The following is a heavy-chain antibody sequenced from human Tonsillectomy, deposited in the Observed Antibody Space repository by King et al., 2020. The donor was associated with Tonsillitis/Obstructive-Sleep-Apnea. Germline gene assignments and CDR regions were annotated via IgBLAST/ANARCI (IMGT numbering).Heavy chain of an antibody. J-gene: IGHJ4*02. V-gene: IGHV4-34*01. Sequence: VQLQQWGAGLLKPSETLSLTCAVYGGSFSGFYWSWIRQPPGKGLEWIGVITHCGSTNYNPSLKSRVTISVDTSKNQFSLTLSSVTAADTAVYYCATTTRHYFDYWGQGTLVTVSS. CDR2: ITHCGST. D-gene: IGHD1-26*01. CDR3: ATTTRHYFDY. CDR1: GGSFSGFY.